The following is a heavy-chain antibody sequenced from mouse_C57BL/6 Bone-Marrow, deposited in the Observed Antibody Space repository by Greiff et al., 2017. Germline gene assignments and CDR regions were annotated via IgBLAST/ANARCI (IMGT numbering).Heavy chain of an antibody. CDR2: IDPSDSYT. Sequence: QVQLQQPGAELVKPGASVKLSCKASGYTFTSYWMQWVKQRPGQGLEWIGEIDPSDSYTNYNQKFKGKATLTVDTSSSTAYMQLSSLTSEDSAVYYCARFSLFDYWGQGTTLTVSS. J-gene: IGHJ2*01. CDR1: GYTFTSYW. V-gene: IGHV1-50*01. CDR3: ARFSLFDY.